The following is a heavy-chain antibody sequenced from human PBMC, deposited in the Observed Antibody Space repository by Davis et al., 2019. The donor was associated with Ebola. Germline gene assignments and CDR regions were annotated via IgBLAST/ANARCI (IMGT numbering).Heavy chain of an antibody. CDR2: ISGSGGST. Sequence: PGGSLRLSCAASGFTFSSYAMSWVRQAPGKGLEWVSAISGSGGSTYYPDSVKGRFTISRDTSKNTLYLQMNSLRAEDTAVYYCAHQLLSDYFDYWGQGTLVTVSS. CDR3: AHQLLSDYFDY. CDR1: GFTFSSYA. V-gene: IGHV3-23*01. J-gene: IGHJ4*02. D-gene: IGHD2-2*01.